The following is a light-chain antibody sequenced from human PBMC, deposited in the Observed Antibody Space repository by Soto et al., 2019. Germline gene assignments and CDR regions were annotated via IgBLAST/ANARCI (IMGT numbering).Light chain of an antibody. CDR3: QHYYGYPVT. CDR2: DAS. Sequence: DIQMTQSPSTLSASVGDTVTVTCRASQTLSKWLAWYQQKPGKAPRLLIYDASILQRGVPSRFSGSGSGTEFTLTITSLQPDDFATYYCQHYYGYPVTFGQGTKVDIK. V-gene: IGKV1-5*01. CDR1: QTLSKW. J-gene: IGKJ1*01.